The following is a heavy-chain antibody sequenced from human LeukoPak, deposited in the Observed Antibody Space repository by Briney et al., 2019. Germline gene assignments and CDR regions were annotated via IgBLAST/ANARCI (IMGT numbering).Heavy chain of an antibody. CDR1: GGSISSGDYY. V-gene: IGHV4-30-4*08. D-gene: IGHD4-17*01. CDR3: ARSTVTTHNNWFDP. CDR2: IYYSGST. Sequence: SQTLSLTCTVSGGSISSGDYYWSWIRQPPGKGLEWIGYIYYSGSTYYNPSLKSRVTISVDTPKNQFSLKLSSVTAADTAVYYCARSTVTTHNNWFDPWGQGTLVTVSS. J-gene: IGHJ5*02.